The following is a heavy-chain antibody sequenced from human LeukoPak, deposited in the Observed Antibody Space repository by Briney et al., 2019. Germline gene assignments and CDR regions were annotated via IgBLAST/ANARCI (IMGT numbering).Heavy chain of an antibody. CDR3: ARAGGGYSGYDRDAFDI. CDR2: IFYSGST. CDR1: GGSISTSSYY. Sequence: SETLSLTCTVSGGSISTSSYYWGWVRQPPGKGLEWIGNIFYSGSTYYSPSLKSRVTISLDTSRNQFSLKLSSVTAADTAVYYCARAGGGYSGYDRDAFDIWGQGTMVTVSS. V-gene: IGHV4-39*07. J-gene: IGHJ3*02. D-gene: IGHD5-12*01.